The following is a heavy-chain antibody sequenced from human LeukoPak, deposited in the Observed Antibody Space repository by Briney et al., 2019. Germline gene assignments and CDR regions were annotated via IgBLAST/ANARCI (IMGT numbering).Heavy chain of an antibody. CDR2: IYSGGST. J-gene: IGHJ4*02. CDR1: GFTVSSSY. Sequence: GGSLRLSCAASGFTVSSSYMSWVRQAPGKGLEWVSLIYSGGSTYYADSVKGRFTISRDSSKNTLYLQMNSLRVEDTAVYFCTYYDSSGYYYGRLRYWGQGTPVTVSS. V-gene: IGHV3-53*01. D-gene: IGHD3-22*01. CDR3: TYYDSSGYYYGRLRY.